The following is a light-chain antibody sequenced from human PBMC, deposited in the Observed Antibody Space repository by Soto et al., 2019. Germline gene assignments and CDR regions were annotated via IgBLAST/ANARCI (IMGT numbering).Light chain of an antibody. CDR2: NAS. Sequence: DIQMTQSPSTLSASVGDRVTITCRARQNINRWLAWYQQRPGKAPNLLIHNASTLEVGVPSRFSGSASGTEFTLTISSLQPDDFAVYFCLQYNVYPLTFGGGTKVEIK. V-gene: IGKV1-5*03. CDR1: QNINRW. J-gene: IGKJ4*02. CDR3: LQYNVYPLT.